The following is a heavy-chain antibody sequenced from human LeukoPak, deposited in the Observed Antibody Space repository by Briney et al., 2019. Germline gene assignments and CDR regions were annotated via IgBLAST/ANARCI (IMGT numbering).Heavy chain of an antibody. CDR3: ARGGVLPVNY. D-gene: IGHD2-8*01. J-gene: IGHJ4*02. CDR2: INHSGST. V-gene: IGHV4-34*01. CDR1: GGSFSGYY. Sequence: SETLSLTCAVYGGSFSGYYWSWIRQPPGKGLEWIGEINHSGSTNYNPSLKSRVTISVDTSKNQFSLKLSSVTAADTAVYYCARGGVLPVNYWGQGTLVTVSS.